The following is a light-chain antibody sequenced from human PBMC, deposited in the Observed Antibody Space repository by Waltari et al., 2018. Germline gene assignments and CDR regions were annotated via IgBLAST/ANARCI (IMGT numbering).Light chain of an antibody. CDR3: QQGYSTPIT. CDR2: AAS. CDR1: QSISSD. V-gene: IGKV1-39*01. Sequence: DIQMTQSPSSLSASVGDRVTITCRASQSISSDLNLYQQKPGKAPKLLIYAASSLQSGVPSRFSGSGSGTDFTLTISSLQPEDFATYYCQQGYSTPITFGQGTRLEIK. J-gene: IGKJ5*01.